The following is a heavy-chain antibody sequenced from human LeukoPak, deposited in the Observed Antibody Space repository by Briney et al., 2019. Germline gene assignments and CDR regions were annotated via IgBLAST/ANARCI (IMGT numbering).Heavy chain of an antibody. V-gene: IGHV3-48*03. CDR3: ARDNYDSSGYYFD. Sequence: GGSLRLSCAASGFTFNNYAMNWVRQAPGKGLEWVSYISSSGSTIYYADSVKGRFTISRDNAKNSLYLQMNSLRAEDTAVYYCARDNYDSSGYYFDWGQGTLVTVSS. CDR2: ISSSGSTI. CDR1: GFTFNNYA. J-gene: IGHJ4*02. D-gene: IGHD3-22*01.